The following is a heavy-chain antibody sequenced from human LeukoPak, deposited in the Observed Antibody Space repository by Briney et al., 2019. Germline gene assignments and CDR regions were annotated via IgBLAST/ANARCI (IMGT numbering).Heavy chain of an antibody. D-gene: IGHD4-17*01. CDR3: AKDRGMTTVTTCPDY. V-gene: IGHV3-30*18. J-gene: IGHJ4*02. Sequence: GGSLRLPCAASGFTFSSYGMHWVRQAPGKGLEWVAVISYDGSNKYYAGSVKGRFTISRDNSKNTLYLQMNSLRAEDTAVYYCAKDRGMTTVTTCPDYWGQGTLVTVSS. CDR1: GFTFSSYG. CDR2: ISYDGSNK.